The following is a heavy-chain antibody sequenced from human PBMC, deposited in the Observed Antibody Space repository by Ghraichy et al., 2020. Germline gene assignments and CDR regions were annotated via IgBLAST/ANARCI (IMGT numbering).Heavy chain of an antibody. Sequence: GGSLRLSCAASGLTFSSYTMKWVRQAPGKGLEWISSISNADGTIYYADSVKGRFTISRDNAKNSLYLQMNSLRDEDTAGYYCATGGGTFWCQGTLVTVSS. CDR3: ATGGGTF. D-gene: IGHD2-15*01. CDR2: ISNADGTI. CDR1: GLTFSSYT. V-gene: IGHV3-48*02. J-gene: IGHJ4*02.